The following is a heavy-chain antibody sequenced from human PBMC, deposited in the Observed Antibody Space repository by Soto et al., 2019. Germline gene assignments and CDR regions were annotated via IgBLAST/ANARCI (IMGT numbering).Heavy chain of an antibody. D-gene: IGHD3-16*01. CDR2: ISGGGSST. V-gene: IGHV3-23*01. J-gene: IGHJ4*02. Sequence: GESLKISCAASGFTFSNSAMSWVRQAPGKGLEWVSSISGGGSSTYYADSVKGRFTISRDNSKNTLYLQMNSLRAEDTAVYYCAKVPAYDYVWGTYYYFDYWGLGALVTVSS. CDR3: AKVPAYDYVWGTYYYFDY. CDR1: GFTFSNSA.